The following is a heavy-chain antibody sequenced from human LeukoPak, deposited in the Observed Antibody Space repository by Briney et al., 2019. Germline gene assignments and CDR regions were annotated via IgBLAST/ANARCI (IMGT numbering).Heavy chain of an antibody. J-gene: IGHJ4*02. CDR2: MSSSGGTI. CDR3: ARGMTGSYFGHFDY. V-gene: IGHV3-48*03. CDR1: WFCFSSYE. D-gene: IGHD1-26*01. Sequence: RPGGSLRLSCAASWFCFSSYEMNWVRQAPGKGLEWVSYMSSSGGTIYYADSVKGRFTISRDNGKNSLYLQMNSLRAEDTAVYYCARGMTGSYFGHFDYWGQGTLVTVSS.